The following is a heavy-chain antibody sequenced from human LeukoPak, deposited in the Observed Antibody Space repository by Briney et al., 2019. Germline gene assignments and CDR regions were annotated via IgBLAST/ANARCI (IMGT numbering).Heavy chain of an antibody. J-gene: IGHJ4*02. V-gene: IGHV1-46*01. CDR3: ARVSSGSTFDY. D-gene: IGHD1-26*01. CDR2: INPSGGST. Sequence: GASVKVSCKTSGYTITGYYMHWLRQAPGQGLEWMGIINPSGGSTSYTQKFQGRVTMTRDTSTSTVYMELSSLTSEDTAVYYCARVSSGSTFDYWGQGTLVTVSS. CDR1: GYTITGYY.